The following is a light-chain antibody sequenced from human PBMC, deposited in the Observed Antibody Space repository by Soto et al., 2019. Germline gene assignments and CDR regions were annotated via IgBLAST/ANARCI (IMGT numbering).Light chain of an antibody. CDR1: QDISVY. V-gene: IGKV1-27*01. J-gene: IGKJ5*01. Sequence: DIQMTQSPSSLSASVGDRVTITCRASQDISVYLAWYQQKPGKVTKLLIYSASTLQSGVPSRFSGSGSGTDFTLTISSLQPEDVATYYFQQFNTAPLTFGHGTRLEIK. CDR3: QQFNTAPLT. CDR2: SAS.